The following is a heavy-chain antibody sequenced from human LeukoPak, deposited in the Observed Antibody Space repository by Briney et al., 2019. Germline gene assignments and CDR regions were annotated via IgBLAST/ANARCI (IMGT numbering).Heavy chain of an antibody. Sequence: PSETLSLTCSVSGDSINGYHWSWIRQPPGKGLEWIGYIYYTGSTNYNPSLKSRVIISVDTSKNQFSLKVSSVTAADTAVYYCVRSKSGTYGWFDPWGQGTLVTVSS. CDR2: IYYTGST. CDR1: GDSINGYH. J-gene: IGHJ5*02. D-gene: IGHD4-17*01. CDR3: VRSKSGTYGWFDP. V-gene: IGHV4-59*01.